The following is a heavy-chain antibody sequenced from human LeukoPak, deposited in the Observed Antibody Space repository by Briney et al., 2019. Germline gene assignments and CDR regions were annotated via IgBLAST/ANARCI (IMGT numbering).Heavy chain of an antibody. CDR1: GFTFGKYW. V-gene: IGHV3-7*03. D-gene: IGHD3-3*01. Sequence: GGSLRLSCVASGFTFGKYWMSWVRQAPGKGLERVANIKLDGSEKNYVDSVKGRFTISRDNTKNSLYLQMNSLRVEDTAVFYCARDQYDTWSRRGNFDSWGQGTLVIVSS. J-gene: IGHJ4*02. CDR2: IKLDGSEK. CDR3: ARDQYDTWSRRGNFDS.